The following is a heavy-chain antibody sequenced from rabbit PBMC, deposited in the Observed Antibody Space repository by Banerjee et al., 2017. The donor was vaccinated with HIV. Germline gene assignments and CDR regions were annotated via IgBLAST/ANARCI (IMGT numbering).Heavy chain of an antibody. CDR2: IDPVFGST. V-gene: IGHV1S7*01. Sequence: QLEESGGGLVKPGASLTLTCKASGFDFSSYYMSWVRQAPGKGLEWIGYIDPVFGSTYYASWVNGRFTISSHNAQNTLYLQLNSLTAADTATYFCAREGDGGNGYVKLWGPGTLVTVS. D-gene: IGHD6-1*01. CDR1: GFDFSSYY. CDR3: AREGDGGNGYVKL. J-gene: IGHJ4*01.